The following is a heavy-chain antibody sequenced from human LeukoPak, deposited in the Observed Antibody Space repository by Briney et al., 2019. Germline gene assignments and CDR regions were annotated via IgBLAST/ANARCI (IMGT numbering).Heavy chain of an antibody. CDR3: ARGVLPPSLDY. CDR2: IDPKNGDT. Sequence: GASVKVSCKASGYTFSGYWIHWVRQAPQQGLEWMGWIDPKNGDTKYAQKFHDRVAMTRDMSVNTAYMELSRLTSDDTAIYFCARGVLPPSLDYWGQGALLTVSS. J-gene: IGHJ4*02. D-gene: IGHD1-14*01. V-gene: IGHV1-2*02. CDR1: GYTFSGYW.